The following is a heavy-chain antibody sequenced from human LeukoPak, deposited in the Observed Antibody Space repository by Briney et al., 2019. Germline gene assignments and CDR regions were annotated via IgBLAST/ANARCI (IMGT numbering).Heavy chain of an antibody. CDR2: ISGSGGST. Sequence: PGGSLRLSCAASGFTFSSYAMSWVRQAPGKGLEWVSAISGSGGSTYYADSAKGRFTISRDNSKNTLYLQMNSLRAEDTAVYYCAKDYSSSWYRSYFDYWGQGTLVTVSS. J-gene: IGHJ4*02. D-gene: IGHD6-13*01. V-gene: IGHV3-23*01. CDR3: AKDYSSSWYRSYFDY. CDR1: GFTFSSYA.